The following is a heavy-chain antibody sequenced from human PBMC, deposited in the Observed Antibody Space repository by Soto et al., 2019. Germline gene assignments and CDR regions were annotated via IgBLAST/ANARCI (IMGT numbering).Heavy chain of an antibody. CDR2: INPSGGST. Sequence: GASVKVSCKASGYTFTSYYMHWVRQAPGQGLEWMGIINPSGGSTSYAQKFQGRVTMTRDTSTSTVYMELSSLRSEDTAVYYCARDLGGHSGYDPGVGWFDPWGQGTLVTVSS. D-gene: IGHD5-12*01. CDR1: GYTFTSYY. J-gene: IGHJ5*02. V-gene: IGHV1-46*01. CDR3: ARDLGGHSGYDPGVGWFDP.